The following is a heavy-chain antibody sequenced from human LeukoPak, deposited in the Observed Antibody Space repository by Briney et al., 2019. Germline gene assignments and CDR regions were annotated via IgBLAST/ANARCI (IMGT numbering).Heavy chain of an antibody. V-gene: IGHV3-23*01. CDR3: AKDLSGSFDY. CDR2: ISATDVRT. J-gene: IGHJ4*02. D-gene: IGHD1-26*01. Sequence: GGSLRLSCAASGFTFSIYAMSWVRQAPGKGLEWVSAISATDVRTSYADSVKGRFTISRDNSKRTLYVQMNSLRAEDTALYYCAKDLSGSFDYGGQGSLVTVSS. CDR1: GFTFSIYA.